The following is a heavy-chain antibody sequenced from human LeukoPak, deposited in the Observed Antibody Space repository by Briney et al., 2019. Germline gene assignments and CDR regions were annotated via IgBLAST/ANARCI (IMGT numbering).Heavy chain of an antibody. CDR2: IYHSGQT. Sequence: PSETLSLTCTVSGGPISSSSYWWGWIRQPPGQGLEWIGSIYHSGQTYYNPSLKSRVTISVDTPKNQFSLKLTSVNAADTAVYHCARQVGDGRWYFDYWGQGTLVTVSS. J-gene: IGHJ4*02. V-gene: IGHV4-39*01. D-gene: IGHD4-23*01. CDR3: ARQVGDGRWYFDY. CDR1: GGPISSSSYW.